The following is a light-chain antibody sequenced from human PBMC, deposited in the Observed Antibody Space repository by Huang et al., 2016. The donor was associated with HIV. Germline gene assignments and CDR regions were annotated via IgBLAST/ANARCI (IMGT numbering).Light chain of an antibody. V-gene: IGKV4-1*01. J-gene: IGKJ1*01. CDR2: WAS. Sequence: DIIMTQSLDSLAVSLGERATLNCRSSQSVYSSSTSKDYTALLQQKPGQPPRVLLFWASTLEAGVPDRFSGSGSGTHFTLTIDNLEAEDAASYYCQQYYSSPQTFGQGTRVEVK. CDR3: QQYYSSPQT. CDR1: QSVYSSSTSKDY.